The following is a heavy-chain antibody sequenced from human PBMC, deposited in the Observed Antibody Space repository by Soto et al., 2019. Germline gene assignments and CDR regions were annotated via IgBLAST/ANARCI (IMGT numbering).Heavy chain of an antibody. V-gene: IGHV3-23*01. D-gene: IGHD1-7*01. Sequence: EVQLLESGGGLVQPGGSLRLSCAASGFTFSSYGMTWVRQAPGKGLEWVSFSSATGAGTYYADSVKGRFTISRDNSNNTLYLKMTRLRADETAVYYCAKDRRAGGNYGFYSDFWGQGALVIVSS. J-gene: IGHJ4*02. CDR2: SSATGAGT. CDR3: AKDRRAGGNYGFYSDF. CDR1: GFTFSSYG.